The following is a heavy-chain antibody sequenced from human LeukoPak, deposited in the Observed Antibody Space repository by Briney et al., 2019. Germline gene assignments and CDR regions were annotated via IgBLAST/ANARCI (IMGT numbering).Heavy chain of an antibody. CDR1: GYTFTGYY. J-gene: IGHJ4*02. V-gene: IGHV1-2*02. Sequence: GASVKVSCKASGYTFTGYYMHWVRQAPGQGLEWMGWINPSSGGTNYAQKFQGRVTMTRDTSISTAYMELSRLRSDDTAVYYCANYRGYSYGYGYWGQGALVTVSS. D-gene: IGHD5-18*01. CDR2: INPSSGGT. CDR3: ANYRGYSYGYGY.